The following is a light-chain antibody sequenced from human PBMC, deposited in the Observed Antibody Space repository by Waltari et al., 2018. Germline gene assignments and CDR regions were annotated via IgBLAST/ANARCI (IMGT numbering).Light chain of an antibody. J-gene: IGKJ1*01. V-gene: IGKV4-1*01. CDR1: QSLLYNSNDKNY. CDR2: GAS. Sequence: DIVMTHSPDSLAVSLGERVTINCKSSQSLLYNSNDKNYLAWYQQKPGQPPKLLFYGASTRPSGVPDRFSGSGSATDFTLTISSLQAEDVAVYYCQQYYIRRTFGQGTRVEIK. CDR3: QQYYIRRT.